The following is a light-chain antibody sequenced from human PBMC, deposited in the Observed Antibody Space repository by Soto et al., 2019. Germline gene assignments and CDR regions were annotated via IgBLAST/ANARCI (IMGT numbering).Light chain of an antibody. CDR2: KAS. CDR1: QSLLHCNGYNY. J-gene: IGKJ3*01. CDR3: QKSENIPL. Sequence: DIVMTQSPLSLPVTPGEPASISFGSSQSLLHCNGYNYLAWYQKKPGKVPKLLIYKASSLESGVPSRFSGSGSGTEFTLTISSLRPEDIATYYCQKSENIPLFGPGTKVD. V-gene: IGKV2-28*01.